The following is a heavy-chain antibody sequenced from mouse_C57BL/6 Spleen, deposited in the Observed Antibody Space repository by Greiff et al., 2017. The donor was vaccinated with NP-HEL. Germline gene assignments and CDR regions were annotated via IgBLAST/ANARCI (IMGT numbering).Heavy chain of an antibody. CDR1: GFNIKNTY. Sequence: EVMLVESVAELERPGASVKLSCTASGFNIKNTYMHWVKQRPEQGLEWIGRIDPANGNTKYAPKFQGKATITADTSSNTAYLQLSSLTSEDTAIYYCARSHYSDLAWFAYWGQGTLVTVSA. D-gene: IGHD2-12*01. CDR2: IDPANGNT. CDR3: ARSHYSDLAWFAY. J-gene: IGHJ3*01. V-gene: IGHV14-3*01.